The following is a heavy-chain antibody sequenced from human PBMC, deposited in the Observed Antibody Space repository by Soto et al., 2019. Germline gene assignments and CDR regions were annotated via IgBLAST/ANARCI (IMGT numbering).Heavy chain of an antibody. CDR2: INPSGGST. J-gene: IGHJ4*02. Sequence: GASVKVSCKASGYTFTSYCMHWVRQAPGQGLEWMGIINPSGGSTSYAQKFQGRVTMTRDTSTSTVYMELSSLRSEDTAVYYCAREDTAMVTDYWGQGTLVTVSS. CDR3: AREDTAMVTDY. CDR1: GYTFTSYC. V-gene: IGHV1-46*01. D-gene: IGHD5-18*01.